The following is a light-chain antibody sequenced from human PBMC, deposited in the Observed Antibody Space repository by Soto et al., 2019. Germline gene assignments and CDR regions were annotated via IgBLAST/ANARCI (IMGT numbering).Light chain of an antibody. CDR2: GAS. CDR3: QQSYTTPWT. CDR1: QSISSH. Sequence: DIPMTQSPSSLSASVGDRVTITCRASQSISSHLHWYQQIPGKAPKVLIYGASTLQGGVPSRFNGSGSGTDFTLTISSLQPEDFATYCCQQSYTTPWTFGQGTKVEIK. J-gene: IGKJ1*01. V-gene: IGKV1-39*01.